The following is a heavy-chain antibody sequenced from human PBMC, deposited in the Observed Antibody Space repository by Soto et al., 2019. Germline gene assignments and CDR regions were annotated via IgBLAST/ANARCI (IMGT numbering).Heavy chain of an antibody. CDR2: IIPIFGTA. J-gene: IGHJ6*02. CDR3: ARMKSITIFGVVPADYYYYCGMDF. D-gene: IGHD3-3*01. Sequence: SVKVSCKASGGSFSSYAISWVRQAPGQGLEWMGGIIPIFGTANYAQKLQGRVTITADESTSTAYMELSSLRSEDTAVYYCARMKSITIFGVVPADYYYYCGMDFWGQGTTGTVSS. CDR1: GGSFSSYA. V-gene: IGHV1-69*13.